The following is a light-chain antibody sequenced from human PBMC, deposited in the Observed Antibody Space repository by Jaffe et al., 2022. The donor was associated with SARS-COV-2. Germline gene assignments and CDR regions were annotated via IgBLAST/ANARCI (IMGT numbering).Light chain of an antibody. CDR1: QSVSSNN. CDR2: GAS. Sequence: ETVLTQSPGTLSLSPGERATLSCRASQSVSSNNLAWYQQKPGQAPRLLIYGASSRATGIPDRFSGSGSGTDFTLTISRLEPEDFAVYYCHQYGSSPPYTFGQGTKLEI. J-gene: IGKJ2*01. V-gene: IGKV3-20*01. CDR3: HQYGSSPPYT.